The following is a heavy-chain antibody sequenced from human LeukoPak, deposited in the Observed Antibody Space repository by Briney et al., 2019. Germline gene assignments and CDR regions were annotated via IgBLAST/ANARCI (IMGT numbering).Heavy chain of an antibody. CDR3: ARGGITIFVVVRNWFDP. J-gene: IGHJ5*02. Sequence: PSETLSLTCAVYGGSFSGYYWSWIRQPPGKGLEWIGEINHSGSTNYNPSLKSRVTISVDTSKNQFSLKLSSVTAADTAVYYCARGGITIFVVVRNWFDPWGQGTLVTVSS. V-gene: IGHV4-34*01. CDR2: INHSGST. CDR1: GGSFSGYY. D-gene: IGHD3-3*01.